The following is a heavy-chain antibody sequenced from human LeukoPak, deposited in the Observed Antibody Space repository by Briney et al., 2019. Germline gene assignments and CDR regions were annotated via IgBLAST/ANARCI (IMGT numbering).Heavy chain of an antibody. V-gene: IGHV4-59*01. J-gene: IGHJ5*02. CDR3: ARCSTTVVT. CDR1: GTAISSNW. Sequence: SETLSLTCTVSGTAISSNWWGWIRQPPGKGLEWIGYIYYSGSTNYNPSLESRVTISVDTSKNQFSLKLSYVTVADTAVYYCARCSTTVVTWGQGTLLSVSS. CDR2: IYYSGST. D-gene: IGHD4-23*01.